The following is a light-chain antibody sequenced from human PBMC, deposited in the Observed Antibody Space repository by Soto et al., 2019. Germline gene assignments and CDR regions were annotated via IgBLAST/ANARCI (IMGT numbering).Light chain of an antibody. Sequence: EMVDTQSPASRSFSPGERATLSGMASQSVSSYLAWYKQKPGQAPRLLIYDAYNRATGITARFSGSGSGKDFTITISSLETEDFAAYYCQKRSNWSWTFGHGTKVDIK. J-gene: IGKJ1*01. V-gene: IGKV3-11*01. CDR3: QKRSNWSWT. CDR1: QSVSSY. CDR2: DAY.